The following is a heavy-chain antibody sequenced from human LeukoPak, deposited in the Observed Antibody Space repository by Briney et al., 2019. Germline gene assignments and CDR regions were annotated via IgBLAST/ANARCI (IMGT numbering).Heavy chain of an antibody. Sequence: PGGSLRLSSAASGFTFSSYAMSWVRQAPGTGLEWVSAISGSGGGTYYADSVRGRFTISRDNSKNILYLQMNSLRAEDTAVYYCAKGVAYSSGRFFDYWGQGTLVTVSS. CDR2: ISGSGGGT. V-gene: IGHV3-23*01. D-gene: IGHD6-19*01. J-gene: IGHJ4*02. CDR1: GFTFSSYA. CDR3: AKGVAYSSGRFFDY.